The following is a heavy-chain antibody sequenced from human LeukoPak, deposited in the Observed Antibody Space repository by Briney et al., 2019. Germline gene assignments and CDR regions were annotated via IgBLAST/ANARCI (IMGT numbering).Heavy chain of an antibody. CDR1: GFTFDDYL. V-gene: IGHV3-49*03. CDR3: SRSSGWLSVY. J-gene: IGHJ4*02. CDR2: ISGGTT. D-gene: IGHD6-19*01. Sequence: PGGSLRLSCTASGFTFDDYLMSWFRQAPGKGLEWIGFISGGTTEYAASVKGGFTISRDDSTSIAYLQMNSLTTEDTAVYYCSRSSGWLSVYWGQGTLVTVSS.